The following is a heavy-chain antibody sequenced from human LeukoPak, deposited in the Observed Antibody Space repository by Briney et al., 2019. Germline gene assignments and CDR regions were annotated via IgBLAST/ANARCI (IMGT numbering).Heavy chain of an antibody. CDR3: ASMEHYYDSSGYSIDY. Sequence: GGSLRLSCAASGFTLSSYGMHWVRQAPGKGLEWVAFIRYDGSNKYYADSVKGRFTISRDNFKNTLYLQMNSLRAEDTAVYYCASMEHYYDSSGYSIDYWGQGTLVTVSS. D-gene: IGHD3-22*01. CDR2: IRYDGSNK. J-gene: IGHJ4*02. V-gene: IGHV3-30*02. CDR1: GFTLSSYG.